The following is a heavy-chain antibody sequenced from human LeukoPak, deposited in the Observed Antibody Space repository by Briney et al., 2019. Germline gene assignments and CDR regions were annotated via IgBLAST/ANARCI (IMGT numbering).Heavy chain of an antibody. J-gene: IGHJ6*02. CDR2: ISGSGGST. Sequence: GGSLRLSCAASGFTFSSYAMSWVRQAPGKGLEWVSAISGSGGSTYYADSVKGRFTISRDNSKNTLYLQMNSLRAEDTAVYYCAKDSAGSGSYYNAKRNSYYYYGMDVWGQGTTVTVSS. CDR1: GFTFSSYA. D-gene: IGHD3-10*01. V-gene: IGHV3-23*01. CDR3: AKDSAGSGSYYNAKRNSYYYYGMDV.